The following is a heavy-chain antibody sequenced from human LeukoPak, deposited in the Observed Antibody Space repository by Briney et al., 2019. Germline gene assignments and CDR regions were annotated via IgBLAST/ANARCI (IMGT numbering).Heavy chain of an antibody. CDR3: TRSSPPPDYTNAPPFDY. V-gene: IGHV3-73*01. CDR1: GFTFSGSN. CDR2: IGSKANNYAT. D-gene: IGHD4-11*01. J-gene: IGHJ4*02. Sequence: PGGSLRLSCAASGFTFSGSNIHWVRQASGKGLEWVGRIGSKANNYATAYAASVKGRFTISRDDSKNTAYLQMNSLKTEDTAVYYRTRSSPPPDYTNAPPFDYWGQGTLVTVSS.